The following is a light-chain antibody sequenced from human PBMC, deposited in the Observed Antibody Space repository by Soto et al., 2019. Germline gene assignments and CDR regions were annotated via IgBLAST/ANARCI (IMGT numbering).Light chain of an antibody. V-gene: IGKV3-11*01. J-gene: IGKJ1*01. CDR1: QSVSRF. CDR2: DAS. CDR3: QQRGAWPWT. Sequence: EVVLTQSPATLSLSPGERATLSCRASQSVSRFLAWYQQKPGQAPRLLIYDASNRATDIPARFSGSGSGTDFTLTISSLEPEDFAVYYCQQRGAWPWTFGQGTKVEI.